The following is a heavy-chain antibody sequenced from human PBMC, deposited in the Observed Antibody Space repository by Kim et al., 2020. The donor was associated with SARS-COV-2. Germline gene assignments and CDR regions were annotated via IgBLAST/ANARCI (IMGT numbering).Heavy chain of an antibody. CDR3: ARVQQVVAATLYDY. CDR2: ISAYNGNT. Sequence: ASVKVSCKASGYTFTSYGISWVRQAPGQGLEWMGWISAYNGNTNYAQKLQGRVTMTTDTSTSTAYMELRSLRSDDTAVYYCARVQQVVAATLYDYWGQGTLVTVSS. J-gene: IGHJ4*02. D-gene: IGHD2-15*01. CDR1: GYTFTSYG. V-gene: IGHV1-18*01.